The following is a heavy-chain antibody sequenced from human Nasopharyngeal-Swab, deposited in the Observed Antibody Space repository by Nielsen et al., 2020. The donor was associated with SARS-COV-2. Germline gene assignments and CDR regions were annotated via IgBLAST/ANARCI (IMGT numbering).Heavy chain of an antibody. V-gene: IGHV4-61*01. D-gene: IGHD6-13*01. CDR1: GGSVSSGSYY. J-gene: IGHJ4*02. CDR2: IYYSGST. CDR3: ARDHKGSRPYFDY. Sequence: SETLSLTCTVSGGSVSSGSYYWSWIRQPPGKGLEWIGYIYYSGSTNYNPSLKSRVTISVDTSKNQFSLKLSSVTAADTAVYYCARDHKGSRPYFDYWGQGTLVTVSS.